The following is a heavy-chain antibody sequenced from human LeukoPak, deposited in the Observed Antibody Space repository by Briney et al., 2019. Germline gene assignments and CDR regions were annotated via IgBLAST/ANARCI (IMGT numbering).Heavy chain of an antibody. Sequence: SETLSLTCTVSGGSISTSNYYWGWIRQPPGKGLEWIGYIYYSGSTNYNPSLKSRVTISVDTSKNQFSLKLSSVTAADTAVYYCARDGRGYSYGSHAFDIWGQGTMVTVSS. D-gene: IGHD5-18*01. J-gene: IGHJ3*02. CDR3: ARDGRGYSYGSHAFDI. V-gene: IGHV4-61*01. CDR2: IYYSGST. CDR1: GGSISTSNYY.